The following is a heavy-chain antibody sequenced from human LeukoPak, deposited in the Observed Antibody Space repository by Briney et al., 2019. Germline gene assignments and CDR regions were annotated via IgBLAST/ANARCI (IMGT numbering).Heavy chain of an antibody. CDR3: ARGAYRGYYYSQNLDY. Sequence: GASVKVSCKASGYTFTSYDINWVRQATGQGLEWMGWMNPNRGNTGYAQKFQGRVTMTRNTSISTAYMELSSLRSEDTAVYYCARGAYRGYYYSQNLDYWGQGTLVTVSS. CDR2: MNPNRGNT. J-gene: IGHJ4*02. V-gene: IGHV1-8*01. D-gene: IGHD3-22*01. CDR1: GYTFTSYD.